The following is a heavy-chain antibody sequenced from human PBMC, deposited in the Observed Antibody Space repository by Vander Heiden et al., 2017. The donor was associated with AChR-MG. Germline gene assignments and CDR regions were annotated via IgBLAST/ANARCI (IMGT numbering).Heavy chain of an antibody. D-gene: IGHD6-19*01. CDR3: AKDRGGRWLRYYGMDV. V-gene: IGHV3-23*01. J-gene: IGHJ6*02. CDR1: GFTFSSYA. Sequence: EVQLLESGGGLVQPGVSLRLSCAASGFTFSSYARSWVRQAPGKGLEWVSAISGSGGSTYYADSVKGRFTISRDNSKNTLYLQMNSLRAEDTAVYYCAKDRGGRWLRYYGMDVWGQGTTVTVSS. CDR2: ISGSGGST.